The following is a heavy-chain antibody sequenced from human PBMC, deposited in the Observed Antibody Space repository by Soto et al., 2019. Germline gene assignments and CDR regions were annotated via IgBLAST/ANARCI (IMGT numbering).Heavy chain of an antibody. Sequence: QLQLQESGPGQVKPSETLSRTCTVSGASITSSSYYWAWIRQPPGKGLEWIGSIYYSGSTYYNPSLKSRVTISVDTSKNQFSLKLTSVTAADTAVYYCARLGVDVELVLGPGYDRFDYWGQGTLVTVSS. CDR1: GASITSSSYY. D-gene: IGHD3-9*01. CDR3: ARLGVDVELVLGPGYDRFDY. V-gene: IGHV4-39*01. J-gene: IGHJ4*02. CDR2: IYYSGST.